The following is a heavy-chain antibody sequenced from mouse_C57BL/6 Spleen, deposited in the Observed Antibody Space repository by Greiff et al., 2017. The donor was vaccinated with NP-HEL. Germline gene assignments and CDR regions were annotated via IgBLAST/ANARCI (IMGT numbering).Heavy chain of an antibody. J-gene: IGHJ4*01. CDR1: GYTFTSYW. CDR3: AIGYDGYYYAMDY. V-gene: IGHV1-74*01. Sequence: QVQLQQPGAELVKPGASVKVSCKASGYTFTSYWMHWVKQRPGQGLEWIGRIHPSDSDTKYNPKFKGKATLTVDQSSRTAYMHLSSLTSEDSAVYCCAIGYDGYYYAMDYWGQGTSVTVSS. CDR2: IHPSDSDT. D-gene: IGHD2-3*01.